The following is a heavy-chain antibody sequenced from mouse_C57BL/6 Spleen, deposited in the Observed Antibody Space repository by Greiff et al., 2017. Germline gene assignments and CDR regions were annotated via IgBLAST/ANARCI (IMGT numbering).Heavy chain of an antibody. CDR2: INPNYGTT. Sequence: EVKVVESGPELVKPGSSVKISCKASGYSFTDYNMNWVKQSNGKSLEWIGVINPNYGTTSYNQKFKGKATLTVDQSSSTAYMQLNSLTSEDSAVYYCARGHYSNPFAYWGQGTLVTVSA. CDR1: GYSFTDYN. V-gene: IGHV1-39*01. D-gene: IGHD2-5*01. J-gene: IGHJ3*01. CDR3: ARGHYSNPFAY.